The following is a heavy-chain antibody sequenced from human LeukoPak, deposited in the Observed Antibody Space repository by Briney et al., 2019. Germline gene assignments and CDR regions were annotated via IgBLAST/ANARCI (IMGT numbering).Heavy chain of an antibody. D-gene: IGHD3-22*01. CDR3: ARGRYYESSGYFVYYFDY. J-gene: IGHJ4*02. Sequence: SETLSLTCNVSGGSISGYHWSWIRQPPGKGLEWLGYIYYSGSSNYNPSLKSRVTISADTSKNQFSLKLSSVTAADTAVYYCARGRYYESSGYFVYYFDYWGQGTLVTVSS. CDR1: GGSISGYH. V-gene: IGHV4-59*01. CDR2: IYYSGSS.